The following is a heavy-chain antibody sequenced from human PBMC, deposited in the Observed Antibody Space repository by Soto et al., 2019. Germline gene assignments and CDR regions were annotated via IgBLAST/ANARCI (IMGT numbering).Heavy chain of an antibody. J-gene: IGHJ4*02. CDR1: CGSIISGGYY. V-gene: IGHV4-31*03. CDR2: IYYSGST. D-gene: IGHD2-15*01. Sequence: TLSLTCTVSCGSIISGGYYWSWIRQHPGKGXEWIGXIYYSGSTYYXXSLQSRVXXSVDKSKNKFSLKMSSVTAADTAVYYCERTPDHWGQGTLVTVSS. CDR3: ERTPDH.